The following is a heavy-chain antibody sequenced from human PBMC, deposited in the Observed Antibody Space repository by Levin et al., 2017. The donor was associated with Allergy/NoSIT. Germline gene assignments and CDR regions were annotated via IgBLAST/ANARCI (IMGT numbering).Heavy chain of an antibody. CDR1: GFTFNSYS. D-gene: IGHD5-24*01. CDR3: ARGSRWVELT. Sequence: GGSLRLSCAASGFTFNSYSMHWVRQTPGKGLEWVAVVSYDGSSKYYRDSVKGRFTISRVNSKNTLYLQMNSLRAEDTAMYYCARGSRWVELTWGQGTLVTVSS. V-gene: IGHV3-30-3*01. CDR2: VSYDGSSK. J-gene: IGHJ4*02.